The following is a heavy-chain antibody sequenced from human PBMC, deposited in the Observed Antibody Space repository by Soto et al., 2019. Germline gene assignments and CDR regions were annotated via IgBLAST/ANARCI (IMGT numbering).Heavy chain of an antibody. CDR2: VSLGGGA. Sequence: QVQLQESGPGLVKPSETLSLSCAVSGVSITSTDWWSWVRQPPGKGLQWIGEVSLGGGANYNPSLKSQVNISLDNSKNQFSLTLNSVTAADTAVYFCAGSTADTTLKASSFWGQGTLVTVSS. CDR1: GVSITSTDW. J-gene: IGHJ4*02. D-gene: IGHD4-4*01. V-gene: IGHV4-4*02. CDR3: AGSTADTTLKASSF.